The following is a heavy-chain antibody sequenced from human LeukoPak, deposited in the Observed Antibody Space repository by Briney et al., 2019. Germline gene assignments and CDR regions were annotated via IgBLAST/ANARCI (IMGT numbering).Heavy chain of an antibody. J-gene: IGHJ6*03. Sequence: ASVKVACKASGGTFSSYAISWVRQAPGQGLEWMGGIIPIFGTTNYAQKFQGRVTITADESTSTAYMELSSLRSEDTAVYYCASHYCGGDCYSRQDYYYYMDVWGKGTTVTVSS. V-gene: IGHV1-69*13. CDR3: ASHYCGGDCYSRQDYYYYMDV. D-gene: IGHD2-21*01. CDR1: GGTFSSYA. CDR2: IIPIFGTT.